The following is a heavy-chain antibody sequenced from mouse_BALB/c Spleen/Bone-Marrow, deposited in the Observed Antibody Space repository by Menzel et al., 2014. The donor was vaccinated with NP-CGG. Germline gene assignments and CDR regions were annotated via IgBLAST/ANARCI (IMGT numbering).Heavy chain of an antibody. V-gene: IGHV14-3*02. CDR2: IDPANGNT. CDR3: ALLYGNYDY. Sequence: EVQLQQSGPELGKPGASVKISCKASGYAFSISWMNWVKQRPGQGLEWIGRIDPANGNTKYDPKFQGKATITADTSSNTAYLQLSSLTSEDTAVYYCALLYGNYDYWGQGTTLTVSS. J-gene: IGHJ2*01. D-gene: IGHD2-10*02. CDR1: GYAFSISW.